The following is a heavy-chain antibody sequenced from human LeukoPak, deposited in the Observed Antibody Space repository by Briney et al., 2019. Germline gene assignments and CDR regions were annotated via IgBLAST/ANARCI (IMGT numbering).Heavy chain of an antibody. Sequence: SETLSLTCAVYGGSFSNYYWSWIRQPPGKGLEWIGEINHSGSTNYNPSLKSRVTISIDTSKNQFSLKLSSVTAADTAVYYCARDSLMVRGVMYWGQGTLVTVSS. CDR2: INHSGST. CDR3: ARDSLMVRGVMY. CDR1: GGSFSNYY. V-gene: IGHV4-34*01. J-gene: IGHJ4*02. D-gene: IGHD3-10*01.